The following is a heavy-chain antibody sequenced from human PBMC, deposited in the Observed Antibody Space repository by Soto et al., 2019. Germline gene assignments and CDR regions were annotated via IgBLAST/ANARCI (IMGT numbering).Heavy chain of an antibody. D-gene: IGHD3-10*01. CDR3: ARITRVRGDNAFDI. CDR2: IFYSGST. J-gene: IGHJ3*02. CDR1: GGSISSSSFD. Sequence: QLQLQESGPGLVKSSETLSLICTASGGSISSSSFDWGWVRQPPGKGLEWIGIIFYSGSTYYNPSLKSRVTISIDTSKNQFSLKLSSVTAADTALFYCARITRVRGDNAFDIWGPGTLVTVSS. V-gene: IGHV4-39*01.